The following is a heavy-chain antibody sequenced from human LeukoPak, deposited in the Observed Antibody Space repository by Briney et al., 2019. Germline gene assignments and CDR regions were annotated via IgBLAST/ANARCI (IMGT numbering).Heavy chain of an antibody. V-gene: IGHV4-59*01. CDR1: GGSISSYY. CDR2: IYYSGST. Sequence: SETLSLTCTVSGGSISSYYWSWIRQPPGKGLEWIGYIYYSGSTNYNPSLKSRVTISVDMSKNQFSLKLSSVTAADTAVYYCASRPAAVGSTGCFDYWGQGTLVTVSS. J-gene: IGHJ4*02. CDR3: ASRPAAVGSTGCFDY. D-gene: IGHD1-26*01.